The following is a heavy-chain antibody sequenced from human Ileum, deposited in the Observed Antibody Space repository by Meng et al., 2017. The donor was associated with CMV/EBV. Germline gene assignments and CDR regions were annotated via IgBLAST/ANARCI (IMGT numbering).Heavy chain of an antibody. D-gene: IGHD6-19*01. CDR1: GCTFSTYG. V-gene: IGHV3-30*02. CDR2: IRYDGNNK. Sequence: SGCTFSTYGRHWVRLAPSRGLGWVAFIRYDGNNKYYTGSVKGRFTISRDNSRSTLFLQMNSLGVEDTAVYYCAKDLGASGWFETFDSWGQGTLVTVSS. CDR3: AKDLGASGWFETFDS. J-gene: IGHJ4*02.